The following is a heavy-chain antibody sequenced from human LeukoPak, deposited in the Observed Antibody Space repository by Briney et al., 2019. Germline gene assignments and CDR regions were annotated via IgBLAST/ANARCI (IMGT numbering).Heavy chain of an antibody. CDR3: ARPLTFDWFDP. Sequence: SETLSLTCTVSGGSISSSSYYWGWIRQPPGKGLEWIGSIYYSGSTYYNPSLKSRVTISVDTSKNQFSLKLSSVTAADTAVYYCARPLTFDWFDPWGQGTLVTVSS. CDR1: GGSISSSSYY. D-gene: IGHD2/OR15-2a*01. J-gene: IGHJ5*02. V-gene: IGHV4-39*01. CDR2: IYYSGST.